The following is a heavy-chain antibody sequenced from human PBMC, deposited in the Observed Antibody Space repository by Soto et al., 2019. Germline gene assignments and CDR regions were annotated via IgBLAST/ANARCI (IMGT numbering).Heavy chain of an antibody. J-gene: IGHJ6*02. CDR3: ARLNLHYYYGSGSYYAPKIPHYYYYGMDV. V-gene: IGHV4-39*01. CDR2: ISTSGST. D-gene: IGHD3-10*01. Sequence: PSETLSLTCTVSGGSISSSSYYWGWIRQPPGKGLEWIGSISTSGSTYYKPSLKSRVAMSVDTSKNQFSIKLTSVTAAVTAVYYCARLNLHYYYGSGSYYAPKIPHYYYYGMDVWGQGTTVTVSS. CDR1: GGSISSSSYY.